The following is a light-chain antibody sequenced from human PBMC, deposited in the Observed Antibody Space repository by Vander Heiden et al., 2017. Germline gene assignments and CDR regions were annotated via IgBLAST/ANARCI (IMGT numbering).Light chain of an antibody. CDR3: QQSYSLMYT. J-gene: IGKJ2*01. CDR2: AAS. V-gene: IGKV1-39*01. CDR1: QSISSY. Sequence: DIQMTPSPSSLSASVGDRVTITCRASQSISSYLNWYQQKPGKDPKLLNDAASSLQSGVPSRFSGSGSGTDFTLTISSLQPEDFATYYCQQSYSLMYTFGQGTKLEIK.